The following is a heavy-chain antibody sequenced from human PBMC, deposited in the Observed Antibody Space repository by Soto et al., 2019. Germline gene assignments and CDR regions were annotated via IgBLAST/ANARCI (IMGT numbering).Heavy chain of an antibody. J-gene: IGHJ6*02. Sequence: EVQLLESGGGLVQPGGSQRLSCAASGFTFSGYAMTWVRQAPGKGLEWVSSISGSGANTYYADSVKGRFTISRDNSKNTLSLQMTSLRADDTAVYYCAKSPDFYYYGMDVWGQGTTVTVSS. CDR3: AKSPDFYYYGMDV. V-gene: IGHV3-23*01. CDR1: GFTFSGYA. CDR2: ISGSGANT.